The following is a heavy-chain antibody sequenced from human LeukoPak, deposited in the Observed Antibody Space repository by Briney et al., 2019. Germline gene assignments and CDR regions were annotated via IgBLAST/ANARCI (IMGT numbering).Heavy chain of an antibody. Sequence: ASVKVSCEASGYTFTAYYMHWVRQAPGQGLEWMGWINPNGGDTNYAQKFQGRVTMTRDTSISTAYMELSRLRSDDTAVYYCAVPSSGYYFYFDDWGQGTLVTVSS. CDR2: INPNGGDT. D-gene: IGHD3-22*01. CDR1: GYTFTAYY. CDR3: AVPSSGYYFYFDD. J-gene: IGHJ4*02. V-gene: IGHV1-2*02.